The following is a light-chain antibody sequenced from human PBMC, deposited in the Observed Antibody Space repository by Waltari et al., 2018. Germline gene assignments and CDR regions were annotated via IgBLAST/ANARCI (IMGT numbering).Light chain of an antibody. V-gene: IGKV1-9*01. J-gene: IGKJ4*01. Sequence: DIQLTQSPSFLSASVGGRVTTPCRASQGISSFLAWYQQKPGKAPKLLIYGASTLQSGVSGRFSGGGSGTEFTLTIISLQPEDFATYYCQQTNSYQLTFGGGTKVEI. CDR2: GAS. CDR1: QGISSF. CDR3: QQTNSYQLT.